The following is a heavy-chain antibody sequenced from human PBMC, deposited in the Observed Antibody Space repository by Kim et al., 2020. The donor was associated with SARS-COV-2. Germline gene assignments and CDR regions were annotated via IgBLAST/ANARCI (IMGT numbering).Heavy chain of an antibody. V-gene: IGHV3-21*01. CDR2: YI. CDR3: ARDLTAIFDY. J-gene: IGHJ4*02. Sequence: YIYYADSVKGRFTISRDNAKNSLYLQMNSLRAEDTAVYYCARDLTAIFDYWGQGTLVTVSS. D-gene: IGHD5-18*01.